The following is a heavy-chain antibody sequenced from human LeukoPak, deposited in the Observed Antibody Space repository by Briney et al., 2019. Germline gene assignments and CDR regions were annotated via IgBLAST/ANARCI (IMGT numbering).Heavy chain of an antibody. CDR2: IYYSGST. V-gene: IGHV4-39*01. Sequence: SETLSLTCTVSGGSISSSSCYWGWIRQPPGKGLEWIGSIYYSGSTYYNPSLKSRVTISVDTSKNQFSLKLSSVTAADTAVYYCASSSGYYYDSSGGAFDIWGQGTMVTVSS. D-gene: IGHD3-22*01. CDR3: ASSSGYYYDSSGGAFDI. J-gene: IGHJ3*02. CDR1: GGSISSSSCY.